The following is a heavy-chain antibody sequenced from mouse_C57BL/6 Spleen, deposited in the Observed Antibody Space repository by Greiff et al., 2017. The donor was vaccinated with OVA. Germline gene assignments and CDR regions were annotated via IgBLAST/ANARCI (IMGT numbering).Heavy chain of an antibody. Sequence: QVHVKQSGAELVKPGASVKISCKASGYAFSSYWMNWVKQRPGKGLEWIGQIHPGDGDTNYNGKFKGKATLTADKSSSTAYMQLSSLTSEDSAVYFCAREGLLNFDYWGQGTTLTVSS. D-gene: IGHD2-3*01. V-gene: IGHV1-80*01. CDR3: AREGLLNFDY. CDR2: IHPGDGDT. J-gene: IGHJ2*01. CDR1: GYAFSSYW.